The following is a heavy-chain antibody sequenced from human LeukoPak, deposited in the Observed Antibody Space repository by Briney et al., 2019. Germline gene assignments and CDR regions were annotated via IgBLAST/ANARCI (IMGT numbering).Heavy chain of an antibody. Sequence: ASVKVSCKVSGYTLTELSMHWVRQALGKGLEWMGGFDPEDGETIYAQKFQGRVTMTGDTSTDTAYMELSSLRSEDTAVYYCATGVGFLGYFDYWGQGTLVTVSS. J-gene: IGHJ4*02. CDR2: FDPEDGET. CDR3: ATGVGFLGYFDY. D-gene: IGHD2-15*01. V-gene: IGHV1-24*01. CDR1: GYTLTELS.